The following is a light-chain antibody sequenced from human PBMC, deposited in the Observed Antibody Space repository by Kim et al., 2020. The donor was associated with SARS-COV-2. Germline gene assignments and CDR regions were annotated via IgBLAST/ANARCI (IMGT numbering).Light chain of an antibody. CDR2: PDS. V-gene: IGLV3-1*01. J-gene: IGLJ1*01. CDR1: KLGDKY. Sequence: ELTQPPSVSVSPGQTASITCSGDKLGDKYACWYQQKPGQSPVLVIYPDSKRPSGIPERFPGSNSGNTATLTIRGTPAMDEADYYCQAWDSSTEVLGTG. CDR3: QAWDSSTEV.